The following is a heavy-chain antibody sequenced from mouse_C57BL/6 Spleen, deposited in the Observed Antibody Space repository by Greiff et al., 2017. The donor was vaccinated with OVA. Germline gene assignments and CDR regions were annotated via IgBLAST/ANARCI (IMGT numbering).Heavy chain of an antibody. CDR2: IDPSDSYT. D-gene: IGHD1-1*01. V-gene: IGHV1-50*01. CDR1: GYTFTSYW. J-gene: IGHJ2*01. CDR3: ARTTTVVAEGYYFDY. Sequence: QVQLQQSGAELVKPGASVKLSCKASGYTFTSYWMQWVKQRPGQGLEWIGEIDPSDSYTNYNQKFKGKATLTVDTSSSTAYMQLSSLTSEDSAVYYCARTTTVVAEGYYFDYWGQGTTLTVSS.